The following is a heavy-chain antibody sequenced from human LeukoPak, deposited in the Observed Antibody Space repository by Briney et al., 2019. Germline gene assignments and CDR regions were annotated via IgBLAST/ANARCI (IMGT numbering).Heavy chain of an antibody. D-gene: IGHD6-13*01. V-gene: IGHV4-59*01. CDR3: ASPGIIRAGTDRGFDY. CDR1: GGSISSYY. CDR2: ISYSGNT. Sequence: PWETLSLTCTVSGGSISSYYWSWIRQPAGKGLEWIGFISYSGNTNYNPSLKSRVTISIDTSKSQFSLKLSSVTAADTAVYYCASPGIIRAGTDRGFDYWGQGTLVTVSS. J-gene: IGHJ4*02.